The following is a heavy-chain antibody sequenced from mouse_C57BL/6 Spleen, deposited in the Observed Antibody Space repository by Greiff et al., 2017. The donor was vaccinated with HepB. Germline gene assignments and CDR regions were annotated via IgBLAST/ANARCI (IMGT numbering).Heavy chain of an antibody. CDR1: GFTFSSYA. D-gene: IGHD1-1*01. J-gene: IGHJ2*01. V-gene: IGHV5-4*01. CDR2: ISDGGSYT. Sequence: EVQLVESGGGLVKPGGSLKLSCAASGFTFSSYAMSWVRQTPEKRLEWVATISDGGSYTYYPDNVKGRFTISRDNAKNNLYLQMSHLKSEDTAMYDCARDGSSDFDYWGQGTTLTVSS. CDR3: ARDGSSDFDY.